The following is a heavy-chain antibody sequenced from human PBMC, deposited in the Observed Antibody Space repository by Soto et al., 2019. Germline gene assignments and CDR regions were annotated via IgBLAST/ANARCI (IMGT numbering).Heavy chain of an antibody. D-gene: IGHD3-10*01. CDR3: AKDSITFFYGVDV. V-gene: IGHV3-23*01. J-gene: IGHJ6*02. CDR2: ISDSGDST. Sequence: PGGSLRLSCAASGFTFSSFAMNWVRQAPGKGLEWVSSISDSGDSTYYADSVKGRFTISRDNSKKTLYLLMNSLRAEDTAVYYCAKDSITFFYGVDVWGQGXTVTVSS. CDR1: GFTFSSFA.